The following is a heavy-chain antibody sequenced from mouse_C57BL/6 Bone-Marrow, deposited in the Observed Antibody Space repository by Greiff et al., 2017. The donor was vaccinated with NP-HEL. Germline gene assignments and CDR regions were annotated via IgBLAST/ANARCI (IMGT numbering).Heavy chain of an antibody. D-gene: IGHD1-1*01. Sequence: QVQLQQSGPELVKPGASVKISCKASGYSFTSYYIHWVKQRPGQGLEWIGWIYPGSGNTKYNEKFKGKATLTADTSSSTAYMQLSSLTSEDSAVYYCARGSYRSSPYAMDYWGQGTSVTVSS. CDR1: GYSFTSYY. V-gene: IGHV1-66*01. CDR3: ARGSYRSSPYAMDY. J-gene: IGHJ4*01. CDR2: IYPGSGNT.